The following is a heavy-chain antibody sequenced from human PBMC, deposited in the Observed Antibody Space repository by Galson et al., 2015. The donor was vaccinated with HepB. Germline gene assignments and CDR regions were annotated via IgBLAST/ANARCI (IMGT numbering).Heavy chain of an antibody. CDR3: AKGTTSIDY. Sequence: SLRLSCAGSGFTFSRTGMTWVRQAPGKGLECVSAISMSGSGRDYVDSVRGRFTISRDNSNNMLYLQMNDLRAEDTAVYSCAKGTTSIDYWGQGTLVTVSS. CDR2: ISMSGSGR. D-gene: IGHD1-1*01. V-gene: IGHV3-23*01. J-gene: IGHJ4*02. CDR1: GFTFSRTG.